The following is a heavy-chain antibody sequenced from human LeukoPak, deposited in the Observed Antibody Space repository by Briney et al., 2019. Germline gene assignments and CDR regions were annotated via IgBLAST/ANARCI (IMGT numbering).Heavy chain of an antibody. J-gene: IGHJ4*02. CDR1: GYTLKSHC. CDR2: IWYDGSNK. D-gene: IGHD2-2*01. CDR3: ARYQRYFDY. Sequence: GGSLRLFCAASGYTLKSHCMLGVRQAPGKGLEWVAVIWYDGSNKFYADSVKGRFTISRDNSKNTLYLQMNSLRAEDTAVYCGARYQRYFDYWGQGTLVTVSS. V-gene: IGHV3-33*01.